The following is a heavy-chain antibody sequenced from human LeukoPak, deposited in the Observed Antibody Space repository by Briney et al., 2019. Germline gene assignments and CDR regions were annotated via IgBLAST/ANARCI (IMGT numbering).Heavy chain of an antibody. CDR3: ARGGQIPSSAWFYFDY. J-gene: IGHJ4*02. V-gene: IGHV3-7*01. D-gene: IGHD6-19*01. CDR2: IKQDGSEK. Sequence: GGSLRLSCAASGFTFSDYYMSWIRQAPGKGLEWVANIKQDGSEKYDVDSVKGRFTISRDNARNSLYLQMNTLRAEDTAVYYCARGGQIPSSAWFYFDYWGQGTLVTVSS. CDR1: GFTFSDYY.